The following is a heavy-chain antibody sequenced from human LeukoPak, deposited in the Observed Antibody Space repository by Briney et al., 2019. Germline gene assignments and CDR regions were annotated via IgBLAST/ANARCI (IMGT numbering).Heavy chain of an antibody. CDR2: ISAYNGNT. J-gene: IGHJ4*02. CDR3: ARDHYDILTGYYPYLFDY. CDR1: GYTFTSYG. V-gene: IGHV1-18*01. D-gene: IGHD3-9*01. Sequence: ASVKVSCQASGYTFTSYGISWVRQAPGQGLEWMGWISAYNGNTNYAQTLQGRVTMTTDTPTSTAYMELRSLRSDDTAVYYCARDHYDILTGYYPYLFDYWGQGTLVTVSS.